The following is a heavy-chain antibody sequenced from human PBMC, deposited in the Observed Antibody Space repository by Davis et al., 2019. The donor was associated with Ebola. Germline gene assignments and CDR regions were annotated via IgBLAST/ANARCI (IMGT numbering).Heavy chain of an antibody. V-gene: IGHV3-49*04. J-gene: IGHJ6*02. CDR2: IRSKAYGGTT. Sequence: GGSLRLSCTASGFTFGDYAMSWVRQAPGKGLEWVGFIRSKAYGGTTEYAASVKGRFTISRDDSKSIAYLQMNSLKTEDTAVYYCTRDPSWWGDGMDVWGQGTTVTVSS. D-gene: IGHD6-13*01. CDR3: TRDPSWWGDGMDV. CDR1: GFTFGDYA.